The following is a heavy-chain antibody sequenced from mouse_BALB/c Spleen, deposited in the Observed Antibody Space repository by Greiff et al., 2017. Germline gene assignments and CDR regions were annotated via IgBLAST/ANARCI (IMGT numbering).Heavy chain of an antibody. D-gene: IGHD1-2*01. CDR3: AMYYYGYLDY. CDR2: IWSGGST. Sequence: QVQLKQSGPGLVQPSQSLSITCTVSGFSLTSYGVHWVRQSPGKGLEWLGVIWSGGSTDYNAAFISRLSISKDNSKSQVFFKMNSLQANDTAIYYCAMYYYGYLDYWGQGTSVTVSS. V-gene: IGHV2-2*02. CDR1: GFSLTSYG. J-gene: IGHJ4*01.